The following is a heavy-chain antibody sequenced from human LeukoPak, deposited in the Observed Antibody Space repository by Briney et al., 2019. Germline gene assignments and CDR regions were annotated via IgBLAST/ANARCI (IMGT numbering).Heavy chain of an antibody. CDR2: IYYGGST. D-gene: IGHD6-13*01. V-gene: IGHV4-39*01. CDR3: ARTLVRGAAGTGY. CDR1: GGSISTSTYY. J-gene: IGHJ4*02. Sequence: PSETLSRTCTVSGGSISTSTYYWGWIRQPPGKGLEWIGSIYYGGSTYYNPSLKSRVTISADTSKNQFSLKLTSMTAADTAVYYCARTLVRGAAGTGYWGQGALVTVSS.